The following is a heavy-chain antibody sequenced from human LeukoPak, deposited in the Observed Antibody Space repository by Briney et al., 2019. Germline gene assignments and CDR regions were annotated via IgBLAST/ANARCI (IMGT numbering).Heavy chain of an antibody. V-gene: IGHV1-2*02. Sequence: ASVKVSCKASGYSFTAFYIHWVRQAPGQGVEWMGWIHPRRGDTTYAYKFQGRVTMTRDTSISTAYLALGSLGSDDTAVYYCARDGEYGTGSYYRGCFDYWGQGILVTVSS. D-gene: IGHD3-10*01. J-gene: IGHJ4*02. CDR2: IHPRRGDT. CDR1: GYSFTAFY. CDR3: ARDGEYGTGSYYRGCFDY.